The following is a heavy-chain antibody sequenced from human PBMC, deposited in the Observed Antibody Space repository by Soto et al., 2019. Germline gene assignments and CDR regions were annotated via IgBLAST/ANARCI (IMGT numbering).Heavy chain of an antibody. CDR3: ARRPGFGHAFDI. D-gene: IGHD3-10*01. V-gene: IGHV4-59*08. J-gene: IGHJ3*02. Sequence: QVQLQEAGPGLVKPSESLSLTYTVSGGSVSSYYWSWIRQPPGKGLEWIGYIYYSGSTNYNPSLKSRVTISVDTSKNQVSLKLSSVTAADTAVYYCARRPGFGHAFDIWGQGTMVTVSS. CDR2: IYYSGST. CDR1: GGSVSSYY.